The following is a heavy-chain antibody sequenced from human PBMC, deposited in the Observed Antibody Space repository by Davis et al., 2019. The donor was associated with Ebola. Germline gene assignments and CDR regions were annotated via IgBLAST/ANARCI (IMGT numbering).Heavy chain of an antibody. CDR3: AKAMRGMATICDY. Sequence: PGGSLRLSCAASGFTVSSNYMSWVRQAPGKGLEWVSVIYSGGSTYYADSVKGRFTISRDNSKNTLYLQMNSLRAEDTAVYYCAKAMRGMATICDYWGQGTLVTVSS. J-gene: IGHJ4*02. D-gene: IGHD5-24*01. V-gene: IGHV3-53*01. CDR1: GFTVSSNY. CDR2: IYSGGST.